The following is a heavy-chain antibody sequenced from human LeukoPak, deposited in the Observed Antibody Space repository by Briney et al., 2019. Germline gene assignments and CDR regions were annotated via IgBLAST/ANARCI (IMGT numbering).Heavy chain of an antibody. CDR3: AGGYSSGWDDY. J-gene: IGHJ4*02. D-gene: IGHD6-19*01. Sequence: GGSLRLSCAASGFTFSSYAMHWVRQAPGKGLEWVAVISYDGSNKYYADSVKGRFTISRDNSKNTLYLQMNSLRAEDTAVYYCAGGYSSGWDDYWGQGTLVTVSS. CDR2: ISYDGSNK. CDR1: GFTFSSYA. V-gene: IGHV3-30-3*01.